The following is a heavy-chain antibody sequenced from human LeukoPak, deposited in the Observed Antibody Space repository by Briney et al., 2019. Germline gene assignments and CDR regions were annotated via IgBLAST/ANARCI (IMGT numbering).Heavy chain of an antibody. CDR3: ARDPTWQQLVPDY. CDR2: ISSSSSYI. Sequence: GGSLRLSCAASGFTFSSYSMNWVRQAPGKGLEWVSSISSSSSYIYYADSVKGRFTISRDNAKNSLYLQMNSLRAEDTAVYYCARDPTWQQLVPDYWGQGTQVTVSS. J-gene: IGHJ4*02. CDR1: GFTFSSYS. D-gene: IGHD6-13*01. V-gene: IGHV3-21*01.